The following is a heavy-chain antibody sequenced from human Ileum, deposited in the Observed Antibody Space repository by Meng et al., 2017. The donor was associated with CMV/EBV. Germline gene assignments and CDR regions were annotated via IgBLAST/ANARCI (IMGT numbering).Heavy chain of an antibody. D-gene: IGHD5-18*01. Sequence: LSCAASGFTFLDYYLSWVRQAPGKGLQWVAYISGSGHSIQYADSVKGRITVSRDNDKNSVFLQMDSLRAEDTAVYYCARQQLWLDYWGQGTLVTVSS. J-gene: IGHJ4*02. CDR1: GFTFLDYY. CDR2: ISGSGHSI. CDR3: ARQQLWLDY. V-gene: IGHV3-11*01.